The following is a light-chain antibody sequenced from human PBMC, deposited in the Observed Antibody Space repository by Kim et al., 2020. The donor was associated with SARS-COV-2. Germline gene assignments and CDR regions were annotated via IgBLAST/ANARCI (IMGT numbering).Light chain of an antibody. CDR3: TSYRTTNSYV. V-gene: IGLV2-14*04. Sequence: GELITISCTGTSSDIGGYNYVSWYQQHPGKAPKNIIYDVIKRPSGVSNRFSGSKSGNTASLTISGLQAEDEADYYCTSYRTTNSYVFGAGTKVTVL. CDR1: SSDIGGYNY. J-gene: IGLJ1*01. CDR2: DVI.